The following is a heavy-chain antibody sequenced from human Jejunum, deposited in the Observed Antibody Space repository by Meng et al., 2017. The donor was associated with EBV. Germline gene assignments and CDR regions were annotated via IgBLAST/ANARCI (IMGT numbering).Heavy chain of an antibody. J-gene: IGHJ4*02. V-gene: IGHV4-4*02. D-gene: IGHD4-11*01. CDR1: GDSTSSSHW. Sequence: VPLHASGPGLGKPSGTLSLTCAVSGDSTSSSHWWSWVRQPPGKGLEWIGEMHPGGSTNYNPSLKSRVTISVDNSKNQFSLKLTSVTAADTAVYYCAKSNDYSLNSWGQGTLVTVSS. CDR2: MHPGGST. CDR3: AKSNDYSLNS.